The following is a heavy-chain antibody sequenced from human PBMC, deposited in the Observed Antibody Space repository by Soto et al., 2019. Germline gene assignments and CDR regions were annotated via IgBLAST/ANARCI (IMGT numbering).Heavy chain of an antibody. J-gene: IGHJ5*02. CDR2: IYNSGST. V-gene: IGHV4-59*01. CDR1: GGSISSYY. D-gene: IGHD2-15*01. CDR3: ARVRDCSGGTCYSWWFDP. Sequence: QVRLQESGPGLVKPSETLSLTCTVSGGSISSYYWSWIRQPPGKGLEWIGHIYNSGSTNYNSSLKSRVTISVDTSKSQLSLKLSSVTAADTAVYYCARVRDCSGGTCYSWWFDPWGQGTLVTVSS.